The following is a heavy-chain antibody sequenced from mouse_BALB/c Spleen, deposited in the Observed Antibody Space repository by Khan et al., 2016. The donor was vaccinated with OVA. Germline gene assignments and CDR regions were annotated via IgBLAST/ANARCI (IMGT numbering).Heavy chain of an antibody. J-gene: IGHJ2*01. Sequence: VQLQESGPGLVKPSQSLSLTCTVTGYSIASDYAWNWIRQFPGNKLEWMGFISYSGNTNYNPSLKSRISITRDTSKNQFFLQLNSVTSEDTATYYRARVYGGDFDYWGQGTTLTGSS. CDR1: GYSIASDYA. V-gene: IGHV3-2*02. D-gene: IGHD1-1*01. CDR3: ARVYGGDFDY. CDR2: ISYSGNT.